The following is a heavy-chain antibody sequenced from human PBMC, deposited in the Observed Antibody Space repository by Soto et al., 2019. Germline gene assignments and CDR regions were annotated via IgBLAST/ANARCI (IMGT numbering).Heavy chain of an antibody. V-gene: IGHV4-34*01. Sequence: QVQLQQWGAGLLKPSETLSLNCAVYGGSFYWTWIRQPPGKGLEWIGEIRHSGSTNYNPSLKSRVSISIDRSKSQVSLTVYSVTAADTAVYYWARGGGDYGYAVDVWGQGTTVTVSS. CDR2: IRHSGST. CDR1: GGSFY. D-gene: IGHD4-17*01. J-gene: IGHJ6*02. CDR3: ARGGGDYGYAVDV.